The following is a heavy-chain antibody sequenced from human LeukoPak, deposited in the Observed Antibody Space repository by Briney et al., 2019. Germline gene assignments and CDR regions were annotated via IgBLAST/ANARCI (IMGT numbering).Heavy chain of an antibody. CDR1: GGTFSGYY. Sequence: SETLSLTCAVYGGTFSGYYWRWIRQPPGKGLEWIGEIHHSGSTNYNPSLKSRVTISVDTSKHQFSMKLSYVNAADTAVYYCARAIVVVPAAMRLERSSGYSGFDPWGQGTLVTVS. J-gene: IGHJ5*02. V-gene: IGHV4-34*01. CDR2: IHHSGST. CDR3: ARAIVVVPAAMRLERSSGYSGFDP. D-gene: IGHD2-2*01.